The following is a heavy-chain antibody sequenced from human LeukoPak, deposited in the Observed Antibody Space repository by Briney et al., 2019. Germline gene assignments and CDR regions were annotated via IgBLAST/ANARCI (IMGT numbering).Heavy chain of an antibody. CDR1: GFTFSSYW. V-gene: IGHV3-7*01. CDR2: IKQDGSEK. J-gene: IGHJ4*02. Sequence: PGGSLRLSCAASGFTFSSYWMSWVRQAPGKGLEWVANIKQDGSEKYYVDSVKGRFTISRDNAKNSLYLQMNSLRAEDTAVYYCARDLRGYSSGWYYYFDYWGQGTLVTVSS. D-gene: IGHD6-19*01. CDR3: ARDLRGYSSGWYYYFDY.